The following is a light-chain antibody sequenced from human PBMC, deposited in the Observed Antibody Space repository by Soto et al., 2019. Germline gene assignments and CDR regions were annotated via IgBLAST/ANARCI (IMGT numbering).Light chain of an antibody. CDR1: QSVSSN. J-gene: IGKJ1*01. Sequence: EIVMTQSPATLSVSPVERATLSCRASQSVSSNFAWYQQKPGQAPRLLIYGASTRATGIPARFSGSGSGTEFTLTISSLQSEYFAVYYCQQYNNWRTVGQGTKVEIK. CDR3: QQYNNWRT. CDR2: GAS. V-gene: IGKV3-15*01.